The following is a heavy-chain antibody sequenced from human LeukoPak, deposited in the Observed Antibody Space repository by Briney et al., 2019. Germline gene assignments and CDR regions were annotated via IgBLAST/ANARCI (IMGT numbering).Heavy chain of an antibody. J-gene: IGHJ3*02. V-gene: IGHV3-7*01. CDR2: IKQDGSEK. D-gene: IGHD2-2*01. CDR3: ARDRLGYCSSTSCYDAFDI. CDR1: GFTFSSYW. Sequence: PGGSLRLSCAASGFTFSSYWMSWVRQAPGKGLEWVANIKQDGSEKYYVDSVKGRFTISRDNAKNSLYLQMNSLRAEDTAVYYCARDRLGYCSSTSCYDAFDIWGQGTMVTVSS.